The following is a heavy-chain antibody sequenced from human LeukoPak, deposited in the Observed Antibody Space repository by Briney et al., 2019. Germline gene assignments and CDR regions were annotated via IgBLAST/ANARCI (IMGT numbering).Heavy chain of an antibody. CDR1: GYSISSGYD. V-gene: IGHV4-38-2*02. J-gene: IGHJ4*02. D-gene: IGHD3-16*01. CDR2: ISQSGNT. Sequence: KASETLSLTCTVSGYSISSGYDWGWMRQAPGKGLEWLGSISQSGNTYNNPSLKSRVTLSVDTSKNQVFLKLTSVSAADTAVYYCARSEINDYFKYWGPGILVTVST. CDR3: ARSEINDYFKY.